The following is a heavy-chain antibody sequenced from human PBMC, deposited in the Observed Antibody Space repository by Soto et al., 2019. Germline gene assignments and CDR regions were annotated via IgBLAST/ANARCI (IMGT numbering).Heavy chain of an antibody. J-gene: IGHJ4*02. Sequence: NPSETLSLTCAVYGGSFSGYYWSWIRQPPGKGLEWIGEINHSGSTNYNPSLKSRVTISVDTSKNQFSLKLSSVTAADTAVYYCARGPRSSLKTGLDYWGQGTLVTVSS. CDR3: ARGPRSSLKTGLDY. CDR1: GGSFSGYY. CDR2: INHSGST. D-gene: IGHD6-13*01. V-gene: IGHV4-34*01.